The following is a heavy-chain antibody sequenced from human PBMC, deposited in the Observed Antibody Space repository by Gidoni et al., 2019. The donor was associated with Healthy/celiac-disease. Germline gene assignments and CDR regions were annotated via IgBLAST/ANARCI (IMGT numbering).Heavy chain of an antibody. CDR2: IYTSGST. D-gene: IGHD3-9*01. Sequence: QVQLQESGPGLVKPSHTLSLTCTVSGGSISSGSYYWSWIRQPAGKGLEWIGRIYTSGSTNYNPSLKSRVTISVDTSKNQFSLKLSSVTAADTAVYYCARDSRYYDILTGYYLYYFDYWGQGTLVTVSS. V-gene: IGHV4-61*02. CDR3: ARDSRYYDILTGYYLYYFDY. CDR1: GGSISSGSYY. J-gene: IGHJ4*02.